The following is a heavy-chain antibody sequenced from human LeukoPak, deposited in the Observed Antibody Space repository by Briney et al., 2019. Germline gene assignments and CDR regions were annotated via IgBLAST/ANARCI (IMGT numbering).Heavy chain of an antibody. Sequence: ASVKVSCKASGHGFTNYFIHWVRQAPGQGTEWMGLINPSGGGTTYAQKFQGRVTMTRDTSTGTVYMELSSLTSDDTAVYYCATEIPGTCHFPYWGQGTRVTVSS. CDR1: GHGFTNYF. CDR3: ATEIPGTCHFPY. D-gene: IGHD1-1*01. CDR2: INPSGGGT. V-gene: IGHV1-46*01. J-gene: IGHJ4*02.